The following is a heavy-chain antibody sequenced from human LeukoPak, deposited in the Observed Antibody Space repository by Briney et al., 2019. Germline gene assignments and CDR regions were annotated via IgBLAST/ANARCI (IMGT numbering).Heavy chain of an antibody. V-gene: IGHV3-30*18. CDR2: ISYDGSNK. D-gene: IGHD6-19*01. CDR1: GFTFSSYG. CDR3: AKGGSAVAGYFDY. Sequence: PGGSLRLSCAASGFTFSSYGMHWVRQAPGKGLEWVAVISYDGSNKYYADSVKGRFTISRDNSKNTLYLQMNSLRAEDTAVYYCAKGGSAVAGYFDYWGQGTLVIVSS. J-gene: IGHJ4*02.